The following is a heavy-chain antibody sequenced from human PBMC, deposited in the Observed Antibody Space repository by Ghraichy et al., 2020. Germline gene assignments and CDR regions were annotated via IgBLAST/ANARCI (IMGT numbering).Heavy chain of an antibody. CDR1: GDSISSSSYY. CDR3: ASLLNWNYVTFDY. CDR2: IFYSGNT. J-gene: IGHJ4*02. Sequence: SETLSLTCTVSGDSISSSSYYWAWIRQPPGKGLEWIGSIFYSGNTYYNPSLKSRVTISVDTSKNQFSLKLSSVTAADTAVYYCASLLNWNYVTFDYWGQGTLVTVSS. D-gene: IGHD1-7*01. V-gene: IGHV4-39*01.